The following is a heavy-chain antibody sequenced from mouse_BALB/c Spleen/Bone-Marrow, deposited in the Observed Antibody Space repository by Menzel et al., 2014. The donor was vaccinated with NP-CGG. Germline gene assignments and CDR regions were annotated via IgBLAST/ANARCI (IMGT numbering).Heavy chain of an antibody. CDR2: VHPNNGGT. D-gene: IGHD1-1*02. CDR1: GYSFSGYY. Sequence: VQPQQPGPDLVKPGASVKISCKASGYSFSGYYMHWVKQGHGKSLEWIGRVHPNNGGTSYNQKFKGKAILNVDMSSSTAYMEVRSLTSEDSAVYYCARYGSYVGGTMDYWGQGTSVTVSS. J-gene: IGHJ4*01. CDR3: ARYGSYVGGTMDY. V-gene: IGHV1-26*01.